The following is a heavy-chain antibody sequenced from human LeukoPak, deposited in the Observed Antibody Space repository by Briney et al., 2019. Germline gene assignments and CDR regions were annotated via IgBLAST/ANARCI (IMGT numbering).Heavy chain of an antibody. D-gene: IGHD2-8*02. CDR1: GFTFSTFA. Sequence: GGSLRLSCEASGFTFSTFAMIWVRQPPGKGLDWVSSIFPSGGEIHYADSVRGRFTISRDNSKSSLSLQMNSLRAEDTAIYYCATYRQVLLPFESWGQGTLVTVSS. CDR3: ATYRQVLLPFES. CDR2: IFPSGGEI. J-gene: IGHJ4*02. V-gene: IGHV3-23*01.